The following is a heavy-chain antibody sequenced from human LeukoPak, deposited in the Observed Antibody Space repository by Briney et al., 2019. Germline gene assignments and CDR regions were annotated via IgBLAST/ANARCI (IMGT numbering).Heavy chain of an antibody. J-gene: IGHJ4*02. CDR3: LVAKCGDNCSR. CDR1: GFTFSSYW. Sequence: PGGSLRPSCAASGFTFSSYWMYWVRQAPGKGLVWVSRLNSDGSSTSYADSVKGRFTISRDNAKNTLYLQMYSLRVEDTAVYYCLVAKCGDNCSRWGQGTLVTVSS. V-gene: IGHV3-74*01. CDR2: LNSDGSST. D-gene: IGHD2-21*02.